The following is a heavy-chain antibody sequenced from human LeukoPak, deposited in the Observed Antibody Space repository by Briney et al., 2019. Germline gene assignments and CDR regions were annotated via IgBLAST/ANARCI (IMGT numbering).Heavy chain of an antibody. J-gene: IGHJ4*02. CDR2: IFYSGST. D-gene: IGHD3-10*01. Sequence: PSETLSLTCTVSGGSVSTYSWSWIRQPPGKGLEWIGYIFYSGSTNYNPSLKSRVTISVDTSKNQVSLKLSSVTAADTAVYYCARRDPGASPFDYWGQGTLVTVSS. CDR1: GGSVSTYS. V-gene: IGHV4-59*08. CDR3: ARRDPGASPFDY.